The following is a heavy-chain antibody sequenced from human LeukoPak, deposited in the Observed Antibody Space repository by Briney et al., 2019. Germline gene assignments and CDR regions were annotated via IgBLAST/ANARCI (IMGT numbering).Heavy chain of an antibody. D-gene: IGHD3-10*01. V-gene: IGHV4-34*01. CDR2: INHSGST. Sequence: PSETLSLTCAVYGGSFSGYYWSWIRQPPGKGLEWIGEINHSGSTNYNPSLKSRVTISVDTSKNQFSLKLSSVTAADTAVYYCARGLLPPYYGSGLHRDYYYGMDVWGQGTTVTVSS. CDR3: ARGLLPPYYGSGLHRDYYYGMDV. CDR1: GGSFSGYY. J-gene: IGHJ6*02.